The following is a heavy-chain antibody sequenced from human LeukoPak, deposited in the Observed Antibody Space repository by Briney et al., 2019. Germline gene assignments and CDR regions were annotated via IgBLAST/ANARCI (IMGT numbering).Heavy chain of an antibody. Sequence: SETLSLTCTVSGGSISSHYWSWIRQPPGKGLEWIGYIYYSGSTNYNPSLKSRVTISVDTSKNQFSLKLSSVTAADTAVYYCAREGTYYDFWSGYSAPVYYFDYGGQGPLVTVS. D-gene: IGHD3-3*01. V-gene: IGHV4-59*11. CDR2: IYYSGST. CDR3: AREGTYYDFWSGYSAPVYYFDY. CDR1: GGSISSHY. J-gene: IGHJ4*02.